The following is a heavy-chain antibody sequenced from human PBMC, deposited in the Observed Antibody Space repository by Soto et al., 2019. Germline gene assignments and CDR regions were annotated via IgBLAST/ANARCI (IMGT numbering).Heavy chain of an antibody. CDR1: GGSFSGYY. D-gene: IGHD1-26*01. CDR2: INYSGST. V-gene: IGHV4-34*01. Sequence: SETLSLTCAVYGGSFSGYYWSWIRQPPGKGLEWIGEINYSGSTNYNPSLKSRVTISVDTSKNQFSLKLSSVTAADTAVYYCARGGWRDYVFQWEWYYYGMDVWGQGTTVTVSS. J-gene: IGHJ6*02. CDR3: ARGGWRDYVFQWEWYYYGMDV.